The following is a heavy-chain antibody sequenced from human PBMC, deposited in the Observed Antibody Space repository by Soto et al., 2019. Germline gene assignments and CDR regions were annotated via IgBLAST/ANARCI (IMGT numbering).Heavy chain of an antibody. CDR1: GYTFTSYG. V-gene: IGHV1-18*01. J-gene: IGHJ5*02. Sequence: QVQLVQSGAEVKKPGSSVKVSCKASGYTFTSYGISWVRQAPGQGLEWMGWISAYNGNTNYAQKLQGRVTMTSDTYTRTAYMELRSLRSHATAVYYCARAGTVVTPEAFWFAPWGQGNLVTVSS. D-gene: IGHD2-21*02. CDR3: ARAGTVVTPEAFWFAP. CDR2: ISAYNGNT.